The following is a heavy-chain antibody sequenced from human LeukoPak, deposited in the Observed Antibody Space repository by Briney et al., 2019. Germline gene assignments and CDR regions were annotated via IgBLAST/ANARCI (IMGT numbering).Heavy chain of an antibody. Sequence: PSQTLSLTCTVSGGSISSGDYYWSWIRQPPGKGLEWIGYIYYSGSTYYNPSLKSRVTISVDTSKNQFSLELSSVTAADTAVYYCARCSLAWYYFDYWGQGTLVTVSS. V-gene: IGHV4-30-4*08. CDR2: IYYSGST. CDR3: ARCSLAWYYFDY. CDR1: GGSISSGDYY. J-gene: IGHJ4*02. D-gene: IGHD3-10*02.